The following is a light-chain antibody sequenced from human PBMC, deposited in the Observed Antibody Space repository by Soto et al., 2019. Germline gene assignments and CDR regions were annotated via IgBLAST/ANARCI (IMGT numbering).Light chain of an antibody. Sequence: ENVLTQSPGTLSLSPGERATLSCRASQSVSSSYLAWYQKKPGQAPRLLIYRAYSRATGIPDRFSGSGSGTDFTLTISRLEPEDFAVYYCQQYGSSYTFGQGTKLEIK. CDR2: RAY. CDR3: QQYGSSYT. V-gene: IGKV3-20*01. J-gene: IGKJ2*01. CDR1: QSVSSSY.